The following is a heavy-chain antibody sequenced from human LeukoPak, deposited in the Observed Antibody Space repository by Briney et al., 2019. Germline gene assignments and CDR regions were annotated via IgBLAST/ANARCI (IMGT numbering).Heavy chain of an antibody. J-gene: IGHJ4*02. CDR2: INSDGSST. D-gene: IGHD2-8*01. CDR1: GFTFSSYW. V-gene: IGHV3-74*01. Sequence: PGGSLSLSCAASGFTFSSYWMQWVRQAPGKGLVWVSRINSDGSSTSYADSVKGRFTISRDNAKNTLYLQMNSLRAEDTAVYYCARESGYCTNGVCRYYFDYWGQGTLVTVSS. CDR3: ARESGYCTNGVCRYYFDY.